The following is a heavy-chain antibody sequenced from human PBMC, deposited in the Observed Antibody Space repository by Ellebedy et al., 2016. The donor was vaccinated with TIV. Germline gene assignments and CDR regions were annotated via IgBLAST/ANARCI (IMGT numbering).Heavy chain of an antibody. J-gene: IGHJ4*02. CDR2: ILAIFRST. CDR1: GGIFRNYA. CDR3: ARVIGLLDCDGATCSPPPPLDY. D-gene: IGHD2-21*01. Sequence: ASVKVSCKTSGGIFRNYAVSWVRQAPGQGLEWMGGILAIFRSTNYAQKFQGRVSITADESTSTAFLELNSLRFEDTAVYYCARVIGLLDCDGATCSPPPPLDYWGQGTLVTVSS. V-gene: IGHV1-69*13.